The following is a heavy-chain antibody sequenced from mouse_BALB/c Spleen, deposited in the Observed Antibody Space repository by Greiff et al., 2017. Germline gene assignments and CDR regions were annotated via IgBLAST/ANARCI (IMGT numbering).Heavy chain of an antibody. CDR2: IDPANGNT. V-gene: IGHV14-3*02. D-gene: IGHD1-1*01. Sequence: VQLQQSGAELVKPGASVKLSCTASGFNIKDTYMHWVKQRPEQGLEWIGRIDPANGNTKYDPKFQGKATITADTSSNTAYLQLSSLTSEDTAVYYCVAIYYYGSSYDAMDYWGQGTSVTGSS. CDR1: GFNIKDTY. J-gene: IGHJ4*01. CDR3: VAIYYYGSSYDAMDY.